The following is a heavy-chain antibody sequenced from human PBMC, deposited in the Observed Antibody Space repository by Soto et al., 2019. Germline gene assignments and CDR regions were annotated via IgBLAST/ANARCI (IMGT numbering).Heavy chain of an antibody. CDR2: ISATGGGT. J-gene: IGHJ4*02. CDR1: GFKFSNYA. CDR3: AKDRRAGGNSAFYFDF. D-gene: IGHD3-16*01. V-gene: IGHV3-23*01. Sequence: GGSLRLSCAASGFKFSNYAMSWVRQAPGKGLEWVSLISATGGGTYYADSVKGRFTISRDNSHDTLYLQVHSLTAEDTAVYYCAKDRRAGGNSAFYFDFWGQGAQVTVSS.